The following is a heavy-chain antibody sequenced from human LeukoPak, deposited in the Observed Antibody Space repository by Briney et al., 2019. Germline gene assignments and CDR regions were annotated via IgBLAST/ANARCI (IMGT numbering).Heavy chain of an antibody. Sequence: SETLSLTCAVYGGSFSGYYWSWIRQPPGKGLEWIGEINHSGSTNYNPSLKSRVTISVDTSKNQFSLKLSSVTAADTAVYYCARVAAYYFDYWGQGTLVTVSS. V-gene: IGHV4-34*01. CDR1: GGSFSGYY. D-gene: IGHD6-25*01. J-gene: IGHJ4*02. CDR2: INHSGST. CDR3: ARVAAYYFDY.